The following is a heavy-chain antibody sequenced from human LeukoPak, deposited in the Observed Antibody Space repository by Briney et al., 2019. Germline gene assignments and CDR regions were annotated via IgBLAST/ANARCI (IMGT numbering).Heavy chain of an antibody. CDR3: AKDSGSWDFWSGQFDY. J-gene: IGHJ4*02. D-gene: IGHD3-3*01. CDR2: ISYDGSNK. Sequence: GGSLRLSCAASGFTFSSYGMHWVRQAPGKGLEWVAVISYDGSNKYYADSVKGRFTISRDNSKNTLYLQMNSLRAEDTAVYYCAKDSGSWDFWSGQFDYWGQGTLVTVSS. CDR1: GFTFSSYG. V-gene: IGHV3-30*18.